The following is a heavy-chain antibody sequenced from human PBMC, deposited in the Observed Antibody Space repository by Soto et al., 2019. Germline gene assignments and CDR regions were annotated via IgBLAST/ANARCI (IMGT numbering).Heavy chain of an antibody. Sequence: SETLSLTCTVSGGSIGRRGYWWGWIRLSPGKGPEWIVSMFYSGTTYYNPSLESRLTISVDTPRNRFSLKLSSVTAADTALYYCARKEDGFNRLFEYWGQGTLVTVS. CDR2: MFYSGTT. J-gene: IGHJ4*02. CDR1: GGSIGRRGYW. CDR3: ARKEDGFNRLFEY. V-gene: IGHV4-39*01. D-gene: IGHD3-22*01.